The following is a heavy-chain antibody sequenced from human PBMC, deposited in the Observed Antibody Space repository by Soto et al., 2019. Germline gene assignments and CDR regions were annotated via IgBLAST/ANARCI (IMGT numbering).Heavy chain of an antibody. CDR2: IYISGST. CDR1: GGSITGSNC. Sequence: QVKLQEPAPGLVKLQGTFSLTWAVSGGSITGSNCWSWFPRPQGKGLEWIGEIYISGSTNYNPSLKSRVTISVDKSKHQFSLKLSSVTAADTAVYYCARGISFHTRWDAYDIWRQGTMLTVSS. V-gene: IGHV4-4*03. D-gene: IGHD2-2*01. J-gene: IGHJ3*02. CDR3: ARGISFHTRWDAYDI.